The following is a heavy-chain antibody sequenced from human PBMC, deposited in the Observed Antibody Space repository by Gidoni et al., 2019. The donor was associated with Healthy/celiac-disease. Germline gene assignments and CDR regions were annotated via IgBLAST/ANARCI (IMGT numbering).Heavy chain of an antibody. J-gene: IGHJ6*02. CDR3: ARDFSHHDISRPRPRYYYGMDV. Sequence: EVQLVESGGGLVQPGGSLRLSCAASGFTFSSYSMNWVRQAPGKGLEWVSYISSSSSTIYYADSVKGRFTISRDNAKNSLYLQMNSLRDEDTAVYYCARDFSHHDISRPRPRYYYGMDVWGQGTTVTVSS. V-gene: IGHV3-48*02. CDR2: ISSSSSTI. CDR1: GFTFSSYS. D-gene: IGHD6-6*01.